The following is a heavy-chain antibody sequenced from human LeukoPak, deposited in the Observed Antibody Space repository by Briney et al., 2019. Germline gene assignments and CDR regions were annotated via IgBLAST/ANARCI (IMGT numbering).Heavy chain of an antibody. J-gene: IGHJ4*02. V-gene: IGHV1-69*05. CDR3: ARLGSSSSGVDY. Sequence: ASVKVSCKASGGTFSSYAISWVRQAPGQGLEWMGGIIPIFGTANYAQKFKGRVTITTDESTSTAYMELSSLRSEDTAVYYCARLGSSSSGVDYWGQGTLVTVSS. D-gene: IGHD6-6*01. CDR1: GGTFSSYA. CDR2: IIPIFGTA.